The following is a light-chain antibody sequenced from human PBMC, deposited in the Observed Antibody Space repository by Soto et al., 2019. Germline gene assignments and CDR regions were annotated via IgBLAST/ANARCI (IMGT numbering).Light chain of an antibody. CDR3: CSYAGSSTVV. V-gene: IGLV2-23*01. CDR2: EGS. Sequence: QSVLTQPASVSGSPGQSITISCTGTSSDVGSYNLVSWYLQHPGKAPKLMIYEGSKRPSGVSNRFSGSKSGNTASLTISGLQAEDEADYYCCSYAGSSTVVFGGGTKLTVL. J-gene: IGLJ2*01. CDR1: SSDVGSYNL.